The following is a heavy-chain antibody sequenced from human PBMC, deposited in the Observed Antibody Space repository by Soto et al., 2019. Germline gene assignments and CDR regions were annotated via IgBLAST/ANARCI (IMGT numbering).Heavy chain of an antibody. V-gene: IGHV4-39*01. D-gene: IGHD1-26*01. CDR3: ARREEVGYFDY. CDR2: IYYSGST. Sequence: SETLSLTCTVSGGSISSSSYYWGWIRQPPAKGLEWIGSIYYSGSTYYNPSLKSRVTISVDTSKNQFSLKLSSVTAADTAVYYCARREEVGYFDYWGQGTLVTVSS. CDR1: GGSISSSSYY. J-gene: IGHJ4*02.